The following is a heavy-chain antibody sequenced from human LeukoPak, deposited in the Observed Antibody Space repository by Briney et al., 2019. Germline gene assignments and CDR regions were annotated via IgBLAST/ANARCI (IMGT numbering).Heavy chain of an antibody. CDR1: GGSISSYY. V-gene: IGHV4-59*01. D-gene: IGHD6-13*01. CDR2: IYYSGTT. CDR3: ARGVYIAAAQYAY. J-gene: IGHJ4*02. Sequence: SESLSLTCTVSGGSISSYYWSWIRQPPGKGLEWIGYIYYSGTTNYNPSLKSRVTISVDTSKNQFSLKLSSVTAADTAVYYCARGVYIAAAQYAYWGQGTLVTVSS.